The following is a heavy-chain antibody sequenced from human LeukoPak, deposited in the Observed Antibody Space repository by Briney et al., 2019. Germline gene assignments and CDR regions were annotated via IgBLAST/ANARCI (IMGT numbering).Heavy chain of an antibody. V-gene: IGHV3-30*18. CDR3: AKDKGREGDY. Sequence: GGSLRLSCAASGFPFSNYGMHWVRQAPGKGLEWVAVISSNGIDKYYADSVKGLFTISRDNSKNTLYLQMSSLRAEDTAVYYCAKDKGREGDYWGQGNLVTVSS. CDR2: ISSNGIDK. J-gene: IGHJ4*02. CDR1: GFPFSNYG.